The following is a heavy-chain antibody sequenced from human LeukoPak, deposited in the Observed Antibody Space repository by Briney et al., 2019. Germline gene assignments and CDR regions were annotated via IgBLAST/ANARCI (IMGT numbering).Heavy chain of an antibody. Sequence: GGSLRLSCAPSGFTFSSYAMSWVRPAPGKGLGWVSAISGSGGSTSYADSVKGRFTIPRDNSKNTLYLRMNSLRAEDTAAYYCAKSSSSWCFDYWGQGNLVTVSS. D-gene: IGHD6-13*01. CDR1: GFTFSSYA. J-gene: IGHJ4*02. CDR2: ISGSGGST. CDR3: AKSSSSWCFDY. V-gene: IGHV3-23*01.